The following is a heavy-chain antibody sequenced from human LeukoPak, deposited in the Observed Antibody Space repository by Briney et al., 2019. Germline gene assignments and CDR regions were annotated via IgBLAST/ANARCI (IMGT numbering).Heavy chain of an antibody. D-gene: IGHD5-24*01. CDR1: GFTLSGYI. CDR3: ARENGGGSDY. V-gene: IGHV3-64*01. CDR2: ITSNGDTT. Sequence: GGSLRLSCAASGFTLSGYIMHWFRQAPGKGAESVSAITSNGDTTYYASSVKGRFTISRDNSKNTLYLQMGSLRTEDMAVYYCARENGGGSDYWGQGTLVTVSS. J-gene: IGHJ4*02.